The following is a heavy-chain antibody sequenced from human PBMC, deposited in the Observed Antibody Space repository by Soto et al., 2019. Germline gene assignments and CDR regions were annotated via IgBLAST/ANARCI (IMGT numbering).Heavy chain of an antibody. D-gene: IGHD6-13*01. CDR3: AKDIRDEGEQQLVEPAYYYYYGMDV. V-gene: IGHV3-23*01. CDR1: GFTFSSYA. CDR2: ISGSGGST. J-gene: IGHJ6*02. Sequence: EVQLLESGGGLVQPGGSLRLSCAASGFTFSSYAMSWVRQAPGKGLEWVSAISGSGGSTYYADYMKGRFNISRDNTKTTIYLQMKSLRAEDTDLSYCAKDIRDEGEQQLVEPAYYYYYGMDVWGQGTTVTVSS.